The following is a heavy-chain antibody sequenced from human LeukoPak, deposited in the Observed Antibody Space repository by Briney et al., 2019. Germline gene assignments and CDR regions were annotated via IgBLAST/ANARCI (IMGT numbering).Heavy chain of an antibody. J-gene: IGHJ4*02. CDR1: GDSVSSNSAA. Sequence: SQTLSLTCAISGDSVSSNSAAWNWIRQPPSRGLEWLGRTYYRSRWYNDYAVSVKSRISISPDTSRNQFSLQLDSVTPEDTAVYYCARLDANFADFWGQGTLVTVSS. CDR3: ARLDANFADF. D-gene: IGHD1-7*01. V-gene: IGHV6-1*01. CDR2: TYYRSRWYN.